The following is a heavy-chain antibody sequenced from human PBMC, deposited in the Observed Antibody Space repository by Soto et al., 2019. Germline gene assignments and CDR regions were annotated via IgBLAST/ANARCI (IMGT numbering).Heavy chain of an antibody. V-gene: IGHV4-59*12. CDR1: GGSISSYY. J-gene: IGHJ5*02. CDR3: ARPNSSGWYNWFDP. D-gene: IGHD6-19*01. Sequence: ETLSLTCTVSGGSISSYYWSWIRQPPGKGLEWIGYIYYSGSTNYNPSLKSRVTISVDTSKNQFSLKLSSVTAADTAVYYCARPNSSGWYNWFDPWGQGTLVTVSS. CDR2: IYYSGST.